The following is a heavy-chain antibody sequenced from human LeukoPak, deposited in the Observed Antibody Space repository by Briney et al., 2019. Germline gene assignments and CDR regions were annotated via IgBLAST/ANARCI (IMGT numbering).Heavy chain of an antibody. J-gene: IGHJ4*02. CDR1: GFTVSSNY. CDR3: ARVRVDCFDY. CDR2: IYSGGST. Sequence: GGSLRLTCAASGFTVSSNYMSWVRQAPGKGLEWVSVIYSGGSTYYADSVKGRFTISRDNSKNTLYLQMNSLRAEDTAVYYCARVRVDCFDYWGQGTLVTVSS. V-gene: IGHV3-53*01.